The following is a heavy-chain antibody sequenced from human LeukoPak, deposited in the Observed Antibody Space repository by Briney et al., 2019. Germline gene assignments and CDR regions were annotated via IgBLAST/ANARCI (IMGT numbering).Heavy chain of an antibody. CDR2: IYYNGST. V-gene: IGHV4-59*01. D-gene: IGHD3-16*01. CDR1: GGSISSYC. J-gene: IGHJ3*02. Sequence: PSETLSLTCTVSGGSISSYCWSWIRQPPGKGLEWIGYIYYNGSTNDNPSLKSRVTISVDTSKNQFSLKLSSVTAADTAVYYCVRGGGTFDIWGQGTMVTVSS. CDR3: VRGGGTFDI.